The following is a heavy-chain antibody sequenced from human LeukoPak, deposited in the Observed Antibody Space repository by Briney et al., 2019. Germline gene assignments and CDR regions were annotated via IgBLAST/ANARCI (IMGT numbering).Heavy chain of an antibody. CDR3: ARDPGYCSGGSCRYYYYYYYMDV. Sequence: GGSLRLSCAASGFTFSSYSMNWVRQAPGKGLEWVSSISSSSSYIYYADSVKGRFTISRDNAKNSLYLQMNSLRAEDTAVYYCARDPGYCSGGSCRYYYYYYYMDVWGKGTTVTVSS. J-gene: IGHJ6*03. CDR1: GFTFSSYS. D-gene: IGHD2-15*01. CDR2: ISSSSSYI. V-gene: IGHV3-21*01.